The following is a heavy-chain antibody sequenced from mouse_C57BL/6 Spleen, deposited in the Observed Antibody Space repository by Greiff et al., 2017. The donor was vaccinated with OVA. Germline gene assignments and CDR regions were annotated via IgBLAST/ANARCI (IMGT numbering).Heavy chain of an antibody. CDR2: ISSGSSTI. J-gene: IGHJ3*01. V-gene: IGHV5-17*01. D-gene: IGHD1-1*01. CDR1: GFTFSDYG. Sequence: EVKVVESGGGLVKPGGSLKLSCAASGFTFSDYGMHWVRQAPAKGLEWVAYISSGSSTIYYADTVKGRFTISRDNAKNTLFLQMTRLRSEDTAMYDRATGHCYGSTWFAYWGQGTLVTVSA. CDR3: ATGHCYGSTWFAY.